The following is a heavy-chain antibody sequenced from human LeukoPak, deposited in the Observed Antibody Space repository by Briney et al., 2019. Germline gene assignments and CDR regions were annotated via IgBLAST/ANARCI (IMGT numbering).Heavy chain of an antibody. V-gene: IGHV3-30-3*01. Sequence: GRSLRLSCAASGFTFSSYAMHWVRQAPGKGLEWVAVISYDGSNKYYADSVKGRFTTSRDNSKNTLYLQMNSLRAEDTAVYYCARDPYYYDSSGYGDPFDYWGQGTLVTVSS. D-gene: IGHD3-22*01. CDR3: ARDPYYYDSSGYGDPFDY. CDR2: ISYDGSNK. CDR1: GFTFSSYA. J-gene: IGHJ4*02.